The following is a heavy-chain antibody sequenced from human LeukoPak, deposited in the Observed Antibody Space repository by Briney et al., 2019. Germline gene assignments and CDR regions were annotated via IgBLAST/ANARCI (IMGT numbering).Heavy chain of an antibody. CDR1: GGSISSSSYY. CDR2: IYYSGST. CDR3: ARLLDTENYYGMDV. Sequence: PSETLSLTCTVSGGSISSSSYYWGWIRQPPGKGLEWIGSIYYSGSTYYNPSLKSRVTISVDTSKNQFSLKLSSVTAADTAVYYCARLLDTENYYGMDVWGQGTTVTVSS. V-gene: IGHV4-39*01. D-gene: IGHD3-3*01. J-gene: IGHJ6*02.